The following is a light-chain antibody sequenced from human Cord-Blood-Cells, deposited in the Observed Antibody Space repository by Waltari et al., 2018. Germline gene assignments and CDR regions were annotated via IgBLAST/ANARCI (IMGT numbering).Light chain of an antibody. CDR2: GAS. V-gene: IGKV3-15*01. Sequence: ELGIRQYPAPLSGSPGEGATSSCRASQSVTSNLAWYQQKPGQAPRLLIYGASTRATGIPARFSGSGSGTEFTLTISSLQSEDFAVYYCQQYNNWPPAFGQGTKVEIK. J-gene: IGKJ1*01. CDR3: QQYNNWPPA. CDR1: QSVTSN.